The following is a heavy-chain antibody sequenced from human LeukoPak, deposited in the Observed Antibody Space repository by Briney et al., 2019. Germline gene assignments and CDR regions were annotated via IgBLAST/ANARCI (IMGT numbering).Heavy chain of an antibody. CDR1: GGSISSGSYY. J-gene: IGHJ4*02. Sequence: SQTLSLTCTVSGGSISSGSYYWSWIRQPAGKGLEWIGRIYTSGSTNYNPSLKSRVTISVDTSKNQFSLKLSSVTAADTAVYYCARAETTVTTVSFDYWGQGTLVTVSS. CDR2: IYTSGST. V-gene: IGHV4-61*02. CDR3: ARAETTVTTVSFDY. D-gene: IGHD4-17*01.